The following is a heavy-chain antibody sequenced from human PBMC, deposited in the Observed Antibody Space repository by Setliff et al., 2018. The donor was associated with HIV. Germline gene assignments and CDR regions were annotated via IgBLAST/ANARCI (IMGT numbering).Heavy chain of an antibody. Sequence: SETLSLTCGVSGYSISSGYYWGWIRQPPGKGLEWIGSIYQSGDTYYNPSLKSRVTISSDMSKNQFSLKLRSVTAADTAVYYCARKSVSWNKSTFYFDYWGQGTPVTVSS. D-gene: IGHD1-1*01. J-gene: IGHJ4*02. CDR1: GYSISSGYY. CDR3: ARKSVSWNKSTFYFDY. V-gene: IGHV4-38-2*01. CDR2: IYQSGDT.